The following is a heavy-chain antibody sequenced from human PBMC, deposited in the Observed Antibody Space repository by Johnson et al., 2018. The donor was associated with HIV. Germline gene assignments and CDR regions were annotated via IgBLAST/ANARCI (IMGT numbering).Heavy chain of an antibody. CDR2: IYSGGST. J-gene: IGHJ3*02. V-gene: IGHV3-66*01. CDR1: GFTVSSNY. CDR3: AAYYDFWSGSYTSGFDI. Sequence: EVQLVESGGGLVQPGGSLRLSCAASGFTVSSNYMSWVRQAPGKGLERVSVIYSGGSTYYADSVKGRFTISRDNSKNTLYLQMNSLRPEDTAMYYCAAYYDFWSGSYTSGFDIWGQGTMVTVSS. D-gene: IGHD3-3*01.